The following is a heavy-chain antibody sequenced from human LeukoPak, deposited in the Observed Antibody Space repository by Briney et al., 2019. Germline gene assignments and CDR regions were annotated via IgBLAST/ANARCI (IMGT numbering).Heavy chain of an antibody. D-gene: IGHD2-2*01. CDR3: ARVLGYCSSTSCYGVNWFDP. CDR2: IGPYNGNT. Sequence: ASVKVSCKASGYTFTSYGISWVRQAPGQGLEWMGWIGPYNGNTNYAQKLQGRVTMTTDTSTSTAYMELRSLRSDDMAVYYCARVLGYCSSTSCYGVNWFDPWGQGTLVTVSS. J-gene: IGHJ5*02. V-gene: IGHV1-18*03. CDR1: GYTFTSYG.